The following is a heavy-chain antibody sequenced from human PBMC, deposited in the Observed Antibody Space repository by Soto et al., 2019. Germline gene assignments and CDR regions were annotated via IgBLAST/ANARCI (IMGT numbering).Heavy chain of an antibody. Sequence: QVQLVQSGAEVKKPGASVKVSCKASGYTFTSYYMHWVRQAPGQGLEWMGIINPSGGSTSYAQKFQGRVTMTRDTATSTVYMELSSLRSEDTAVYYCARRPGELPFDYWGQGTLVTVSS. D-gene: IGHD1-26*01. CDR3: ARRPGELPFDY. J-gene: IGHJ4*02. V-gene: IGHV1-46*01. CDR2: INPSGGST. CDR1: GYTFTSYY.